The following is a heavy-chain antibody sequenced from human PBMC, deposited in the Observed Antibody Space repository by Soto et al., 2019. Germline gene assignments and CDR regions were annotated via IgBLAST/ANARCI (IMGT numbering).Heavy chain of an antibody. J-gene: IGHJ6*02. Sequence: ASVKVSCKASGYTFTSYGISWVRQAPGQGLECMGWISAYNGNTNYAQKLQGRVTMTTDTSTSTAYMELRSLRSDDTAVYYCARDRDIVVVPAAMSQYYYYGMDVWGQGTTVTVSS. V-gene: IGHV1-18*01. CDR1: GYTFTSYG. CDR2: ISAYNGNT. D-gene: IGHD2-2*01. CDR3: ARDRDIVVVPAAMSQYYYYGMDV.